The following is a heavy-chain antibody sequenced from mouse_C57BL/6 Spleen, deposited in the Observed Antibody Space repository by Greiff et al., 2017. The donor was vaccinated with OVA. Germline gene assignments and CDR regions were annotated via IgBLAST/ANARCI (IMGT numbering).Heavy chain of an antibody. CDR2: IDPETGGT. CDR1: GYTFTDYE. D-gene: IGHD2-2*01. Sequence: QVQLQQSGAELVRPGASVTLSCKASGYTFTDYEMPLVPPPPFPFLAWIGAIDPETGGTAYNQKFKGKAILTADKSSSTAYMELRSLTSEDSAVYYCTRVRTYGYDVTWFAYWGQGTLVTVSA. CDR3: TRVRTYGYDVTWFAY. J-gene: IGHJ3*01. V-gene: IGHV1-15*01.